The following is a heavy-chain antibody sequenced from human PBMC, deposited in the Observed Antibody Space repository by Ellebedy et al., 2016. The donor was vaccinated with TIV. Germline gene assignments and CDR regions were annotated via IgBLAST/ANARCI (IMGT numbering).Heavy chain of an antibody. J-gene: IGHJ4*02. Sequence: SGPTLVKPTQTLTLTCTCSGFSLDSSGAGVGWIRQPPGKALEWLALIYWNDDIRYSPSLKSRLTITKDNPKNQVVLTMTNMDPADTATYWCAYRTLYSSRPFDSWGQGTLVTVSS. V-gene: IGHV2-5*01. CDR3: AYRTLYSSRPFDS. CDR1: GFSLDSSGAG. D-gene: IGHD6-13*01. CDR2: IYWNDDI.